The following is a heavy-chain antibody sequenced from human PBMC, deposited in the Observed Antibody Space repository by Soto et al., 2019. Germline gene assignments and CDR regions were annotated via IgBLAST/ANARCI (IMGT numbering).Heavy chain of an antibody. Sequence: GGSLRLSCAASGFTFISYAMSWGRQAPGKGLEWVSIITSDGRTYYADSVKGRFTISRDNSKNTVYLQMNSLRAEDTAVYYCAKDYSTVTTDPLSVVLFDYWGQGALVTVSS. CDR1: GFTFISYA. CDR2: ITSDGRT. V-gene: IGHV3-23*01. J-gene: IGHJ4*02. CDR3: AKDYSTVTTDPLSVVLFDY. D-gene: IGHD4-17*01.